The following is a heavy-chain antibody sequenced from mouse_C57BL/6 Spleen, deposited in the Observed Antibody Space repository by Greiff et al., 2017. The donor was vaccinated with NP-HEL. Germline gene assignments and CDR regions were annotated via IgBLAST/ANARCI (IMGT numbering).Heavy chain of an antibody. V-gene: IGHV2-2*01. CDR2: IWSGGST. Sequence: VQLQQSGPGLVKPSQSLSITCTVSGFSLTSDGVHWVRQSPGKGLEWLGVIWSGGSTDYNAAFISRLRISKDNSKSQVFFKMNSLQADDTAIYYCATPFTTVVATKDYYAMDYWGQGTSVTVSS. D-gene: IGHD1-1*01. CDR1: GFSLTSDG. CDR3: ATPFTTVVATKDYYAMDY. J-gene: IGHJ4*01.